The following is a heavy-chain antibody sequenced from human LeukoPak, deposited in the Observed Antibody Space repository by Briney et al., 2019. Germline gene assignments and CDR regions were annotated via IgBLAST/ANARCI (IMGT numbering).Heavy chain of an antibody. Sequence: GGSLRLSCATSGFTFSNYGMHWVRQAPGKGLEWVSTISGHGGSTFYADSVKDRFAISRDNFKNTLYLQMSSLRAEDTAVYYCAKDLTSPASRYFYHWGQGTLVTVSS. J-gene: IGHJ1*01. V-gene: IGHV3-23*01. D-gene: IGHD2-2*01. CDR1: GFTFSNYG. CDR2: ISGHGGST. CDR3: AKDLTSPASRYFYH.